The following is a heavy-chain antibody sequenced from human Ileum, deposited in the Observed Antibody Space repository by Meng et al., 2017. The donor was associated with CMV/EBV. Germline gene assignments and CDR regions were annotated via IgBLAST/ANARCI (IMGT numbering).Heavy chain of an antibody. CDR2: IYYSDST. D-gene: IGHD2-15*01. CDR3: GGGYSGAFHY. V-gene: IGHV4-39*07. J-gene: IGHJ4*02. Sequence: LEESGPGLVRPSEPLSLTCSVAGGSISSSNYYWGWIRQPPGKGLEWIGIIYYSDSTYYNPSLKSRVTLSRDTSKNQFSLTMNSLTAADTAVYYCGGGYSGAFHYWGQGTLVTVSS. CDR1: GGSISSSNYY.